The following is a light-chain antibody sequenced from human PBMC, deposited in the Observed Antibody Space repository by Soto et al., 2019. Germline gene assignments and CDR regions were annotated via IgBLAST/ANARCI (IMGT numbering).Light chain of an antibody. J-gene: IGKJ1*01. Sequence: EIVLTQSPGTLSLSPGERATLSCRASQSVSNNYLAWYQQKPGQAPRLVIYGASSRATGIPDRFSASGSGTDFTLTISGLEPEDFAVYYCQQYISSPLTFGQGTKVDIK. CDR2: GAS. V-gene: IGKV3-20*01. CDR1: QSVSNNY. CDR3: QQYISSPLT.